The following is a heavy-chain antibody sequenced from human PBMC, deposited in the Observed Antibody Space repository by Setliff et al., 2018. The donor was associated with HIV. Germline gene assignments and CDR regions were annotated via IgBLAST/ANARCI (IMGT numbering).Heavy chain of an antibody. Sequence: PSETLSLTCAVSGDSISTDYWTWIRQPPGKGLEWIGYIYNSASTSYNPSLKSRVTMTRDTSISTFYMEVTRLTSDDTAVYYCARDRGRYGDYRDFDYWGQGALVTVSS. CDR2: IYNSAST. CDR1: GDSISTDY. CDR3: ARDRGRYGDYRDFDY. D-gene: IGHD4-17*01. J-gene: IGHJ4*02. V-gene: IGHV4-4*08.